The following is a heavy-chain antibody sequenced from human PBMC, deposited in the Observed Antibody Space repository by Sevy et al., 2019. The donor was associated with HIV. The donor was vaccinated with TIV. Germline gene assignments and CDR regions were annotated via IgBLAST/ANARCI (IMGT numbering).Heavy chain of an antibody. Sequence: GESLKISCAASGFTFSSYAMSWVRQAPGEGLEWVSAISGSGGSTYYADSVKGRFTISRDNSKNTLYLQMNSLRAEDTAVYYCAKDVTGSVGYYDYWGQGTLVTVSS. V-gene: IGHV3-23*01. CDR1: GFTFSSYA. CDR2: ISGSGGST. CDR3: AKDVTGSVGYYDY. J-gene: IGHJ4*02. D-gene: IGHD2-15*01.